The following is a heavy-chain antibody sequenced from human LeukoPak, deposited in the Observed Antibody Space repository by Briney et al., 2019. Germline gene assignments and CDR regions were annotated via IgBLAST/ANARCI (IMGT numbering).Heavy chain of an antibody. V-gene: IGHV4-39*01. CDR3: ARIVGASDY. D-gene: IGHD1-26*01. CDR2: IYYSGST. J-gene: IGHJ4*02. CDR1: GGSISSSSYY. Sequence: SQTLSLTCTVSGGSISSSSYYWGWIRQPPGKGLEWIGSIYYSGSTYYNPSLKSRVTISVDTSKNQFSLKLSSVTAADTAVYYCARIVGASDYWGQGTLVTVSS.